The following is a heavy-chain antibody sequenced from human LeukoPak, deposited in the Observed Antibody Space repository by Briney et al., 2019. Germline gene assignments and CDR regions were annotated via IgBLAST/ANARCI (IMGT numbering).Heavy chain of an antibody. V-gene: IGHV4-59*08. D-gene: IGHD3-16*02. CDR3: ARRAYDYVWGSYRYYCDY. CDR1: GGSISSYY. Sequence: SSETLSPTCTVCGGSISSYYWSWIRQPPGKGLEWIGYIYNSGSTNYNPSLKSRATIPVDTSKNQFSLKLSSVTAADTAVYYCARRAYDYVWGSYRYYCDYWGQGTLVTVSS. J-gene: IGHJ4*02. CDR2: IYNSGST.